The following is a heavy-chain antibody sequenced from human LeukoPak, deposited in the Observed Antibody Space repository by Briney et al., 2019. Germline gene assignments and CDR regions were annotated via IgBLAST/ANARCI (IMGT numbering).Heavy chain of an antibody. CDR3: ARDVVVTSSPDAFDI. D-gene: IGHD2-21*02. J-gene: IGHJ3*02. Sequence: SETLSLTCTVSGDSVTSGGYFWTGIRQHPGKGLEWIGYISNSGTTSYNPSLKSRVSISVDTSNNQFSLRLSSVTAADTAVYYCARDVVVTSSPDAFDIWGQGTMVTVSS. CDR2: ISNSGTT. CDR1: GDSVTSGGYF. V-gene: IGHV4-31*03.